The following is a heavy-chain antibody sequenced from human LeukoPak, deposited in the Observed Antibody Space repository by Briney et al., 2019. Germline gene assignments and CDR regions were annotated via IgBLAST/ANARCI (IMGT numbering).Heavy chain of an antibody. D-gene: IGHD2-15*01. CDR3: ARGYCSGGSCYYMDV. CDR1: GGSFNGYY. Sequence: KPSETLSLTCAVYGGSFNGYYWSWIRQPPGKGLEWIGEINHSGSTNYNPSLKSRVTISVDTSKNQFSLKLSSVTAADTAVYYCARGYCSGGSCYYMDVWGKGTTVTVSS. V-gene: IGHV4-34*01. J-gene: IGHJ6*03. CDR2: INHSGST.